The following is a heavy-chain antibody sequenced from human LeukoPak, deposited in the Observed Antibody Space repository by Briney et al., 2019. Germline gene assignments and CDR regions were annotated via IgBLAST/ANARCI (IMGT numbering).Heavy chain of an antibody. CDR3: ARDGAAAYAEYFQH. V-gene: IGHV3-30-3*01. Sequence: PGGSLRLSCAASGFTFSSYAMHWVRQAPGKGLEWVAVISYDGSNKYYADSVKGRFTISRDNSKNTLYLQMNSLRAEDTAGYYCARDGAAAYAEYFQHWGQGTLVTVSS. CDR2: ISYDGSNK. CDR1: GFTFSSYA. D-gene: IGHD6-13*01. J-gene: IGHJ1*01.